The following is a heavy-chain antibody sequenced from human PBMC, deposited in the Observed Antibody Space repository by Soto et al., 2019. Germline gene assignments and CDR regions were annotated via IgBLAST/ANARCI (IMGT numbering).Heavy chain of an antibody. V-gene: IGHV3-15*01. CDR2: IKSKTDGGTT. J-gene: IGHJ4*02. Sequence: GESLKISCAASGFTFSNAWMSWVRQAPGKGLEWVGRIKSKTDGGTTDYAAPVKGRFTISRDDSKNTLYLQMNSLKTEDTAVYYCTTVHRYYDILTGYYYFDYWGQGTLVTVSS. D-gene: IGHD3-9*01. CDR1: GFTFSNAW. CDR3: TTVHRYYDILTGYYYFDY.